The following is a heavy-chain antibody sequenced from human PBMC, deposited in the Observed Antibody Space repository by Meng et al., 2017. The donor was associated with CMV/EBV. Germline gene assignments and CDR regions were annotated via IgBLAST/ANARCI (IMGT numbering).Heavy chain of an antibody. D-gene: IGHD3-3*01. V-gene: IGHV4-4*02. Sequence: GSLRLSCAVSGGSISSSNWWSWVRQPPGKGLEWIGEIYHSGSTNYNPSLKSRVTISVDTSKNQFSLKLSSVTAADTAVYYCARGTEDYDFWLDYWGQGTLVTVSS. CDR2: IYHSGST. J-gene: IGHJ4*02. CDR1: GGSISSSNW. CDR3: ARGTEDYDFWLDY.